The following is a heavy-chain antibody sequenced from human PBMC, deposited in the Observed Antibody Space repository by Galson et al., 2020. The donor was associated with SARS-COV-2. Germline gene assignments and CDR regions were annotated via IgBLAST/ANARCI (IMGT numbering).Heavy chain of an antibody. CDR2: ISYDGSNK. V-gene: IGHV3-30-3*01. Sequence: GGSLRLSCAASGFTFSSYAMHWVRQAPGKGLEWVAVISYDGSNKYYADSVKGRFTISRDNSKNTLYLQMNSLRAEDTAVYYCARDPPSGSYQIDYWGQGTLVTVSS. CDR3: ARDPPSGSYQIDY. J-gene: IGHJ4*02. D-gene: IGHD1-26*01. CDR1: GFTFSSYA.